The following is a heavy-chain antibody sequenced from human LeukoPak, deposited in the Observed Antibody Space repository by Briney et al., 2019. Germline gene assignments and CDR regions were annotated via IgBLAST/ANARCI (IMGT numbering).Heavy chain of an antibody. Sequence: ASVKVSCKASGYTFTVYYIHWVRQAPGQGLEWMGRINPNSGGTNYAQKFQGRVTMTRDTSTSTAYMEMSRLRSDDTAVYFCARVKISGTLFYWGQGTLVTVSS. CDR3: ARVKISGTLFY. J-gene: IGHJ4*02. D-gene: IGHD3-10*01. CDR2: INPNSGGT. V-gene: IGHV1-2*06. CDR1: GYTFTVYY.